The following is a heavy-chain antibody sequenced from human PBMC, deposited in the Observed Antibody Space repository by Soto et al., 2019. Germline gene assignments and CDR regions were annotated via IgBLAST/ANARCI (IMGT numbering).Heavy chain of an antibody. J-gene: IGHJ3*02. CDR2: IDYSGST. Sequence: QLQLQESGPGLVKPSETLSRTCTVSGGSISSSSYYWGWIRQPPGKGREWIVSIDYSGSTYYNPYLKSRVVTSVDTSENQFALRLRSVTAADTAVYYCAAACGDYVLHAFDIWGQGTMVTVSS. D-gene: IGHD4-17*01. CDR3: AAACGDYVLHAFDI. V-gene: IGHV4-39*01. CDR1: GGSISSSSYY.